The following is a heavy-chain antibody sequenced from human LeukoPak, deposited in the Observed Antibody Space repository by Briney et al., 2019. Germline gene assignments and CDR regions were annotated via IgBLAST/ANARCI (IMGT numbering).Heavy chain of an antibody. CDR3: AKCSGWFVRGKDYYYYYMDV. CDR1: GFTFSSYA. D-gene: IGHD6-19*01. CDR2: VSTAGGST. Sequence: GGSLRLSCAASGFTFSSYAMSWVRQAPGKGLEWVSTVSTAGGSTYYADSVKGRFTISRDNSKDTLYLQMNSLRAEDTAVYYYAKCSGWFVRGKDYYYYYMDVWGKGTTVTVSS. J-gene: IGHJ6*03. V-gene: IGHV3-23*01.